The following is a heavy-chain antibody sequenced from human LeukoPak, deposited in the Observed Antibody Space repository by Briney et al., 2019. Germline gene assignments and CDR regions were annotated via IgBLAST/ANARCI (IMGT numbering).Heavy chain of an antibody. Sequence: ASETLSLTCTVSGGSISGYYWSWIRQSPGKGLEWIGYIYYSGTTNYNPSLKNRVSISVDTSKNQFSLNLSSVTAADTAVYYCARHIREKCTNSQFDYWGQGTLVTVSS. J-gene: IGHJ4*02. D-gene: IGHD2-8*01. CDR3: ARHIREKCTNSQFDY. CDR2: IYYSGTT. V-gene: IGHV4-59*08. CDR1: GGSISGYY.